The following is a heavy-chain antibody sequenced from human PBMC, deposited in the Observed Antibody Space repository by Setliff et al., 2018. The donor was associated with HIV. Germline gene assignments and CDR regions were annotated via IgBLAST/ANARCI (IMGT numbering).Heavy chain of an antibody. V-gene: IGHV4-59*10. D-gene: IGHD1-26*01. CDR3: ARGWEGGMDY. CDR2: IYTTGT. J-gene: IGHJ4*02. CDR1: GGSFSSYY. Sequence: SETLSLTCDLYGGSFSSYYWSWIRQSPGKGLEWIGRIYTTGTNYNPSLKRRVTMSVDTSKSQFSLKLTSVTAADTAVYYCARGWEGGMDYWGQGTLVTVSS.